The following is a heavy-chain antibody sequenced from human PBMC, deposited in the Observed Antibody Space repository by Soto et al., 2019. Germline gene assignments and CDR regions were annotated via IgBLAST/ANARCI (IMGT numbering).Heavy chain of an antibody. J-gene: IGHJ4*02. Sequence: GASVKVSCKVSGYTLTELSMHWVRQAPGKGLEWMGGFDPEDGETIYAQKFQGRVTMTEDTSTDTAYMELSSLRSEDTAMYYCATDTPPPRQGDYYDSSGYSYWGQGTLVTVSS. V-gene: IGHV1-24*01. CDR2: FDPEDGET. CDR3: ATDTPPPRQGDYYDSSGYSY. D-gene: IGHD3-22*01. CDR1: GYTLTELS.